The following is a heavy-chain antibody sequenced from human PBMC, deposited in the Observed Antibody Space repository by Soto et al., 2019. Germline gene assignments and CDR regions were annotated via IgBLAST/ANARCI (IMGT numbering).Heavy chain of an antibody. D-gene: IGHD6-6*01. CDR3: ARGLSSPSAAGV. CDR1: GGSVSSSGNY. CDR2: VRNSGST. Sequence: QLQLQESGPGLVKPSETLSLTCTVSGGSVSSSGNYWGWIRQPPGKGLEWIGSVRNSGSTYYNPSLKSRVTISVDTSKNQFSLNLTSVTAADTSVYYCARGLSSPSAAGVWGQGTLVTVSS. V-gene: IGHV4-39*01. J-gene: IGHJ4*02.